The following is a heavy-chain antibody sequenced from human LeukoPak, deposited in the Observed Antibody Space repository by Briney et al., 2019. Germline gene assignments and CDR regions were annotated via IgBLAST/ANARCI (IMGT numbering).Heavy chain of an antibody. CDR1: GFTFSSYA. D-gene: IGHD2-15*01. CDR3: AKDRYCSGGGCYSDY. V-gene: IGHV3-23*01. CDR2: ISGSGGST. J-gene: IGHJ4*02. Sequence: PGGSLRLSCAASGFTFSSYAMSWVRQAPGKGLEWVSAISGSGGSTYYADSVKGRFTISRDNSKNTLYLQMNSLRAEDTAVYYCAKDRYCSGGGCYSDYWGQGTLVTVSS.